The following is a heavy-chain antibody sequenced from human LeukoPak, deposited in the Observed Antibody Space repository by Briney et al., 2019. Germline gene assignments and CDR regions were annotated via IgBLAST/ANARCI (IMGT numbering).Heavy chain of an antibody. V-gene: IGHV3-30*14. CDR3: ARIEHYYYYGMDV. J-gene: IGHJ6*02. Sequence: GGSLRLSCAASGFTFSSYAMHWVRQAPGKGLEWVAVISYDGSNKYYADSVKGRFTISRDNSKNTLYLQMNSLRAEDTAVYYCARIEHYYYYGMDVWGQGTTVTVSS. CDR1: GFTFSSYA. CDR2: ISYDGSNK.